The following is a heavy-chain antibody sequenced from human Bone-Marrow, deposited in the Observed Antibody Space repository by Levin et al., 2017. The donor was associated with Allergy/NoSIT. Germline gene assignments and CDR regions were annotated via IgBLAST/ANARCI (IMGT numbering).Heavy chain of an antibody. CDR3: ARGGVGYCSTTTCYDFEY. CDR1: GYTFTSYD. CDR2: MNPNSGNT. J-gene: IGHJ4*02. Sequence: ASVKVSCTASGYTFTSYDINWVRQATGQGLEWMGWMNPNSGNTGYAQNFQGRVTMTRDTSIGTAYMELSSLRSEDTAVYYCARGGVGYCSTTTCYDFEYWGQGTLVTVSS. D-gene: IGHD2-2*01. V-gene: IGHV1-8*01.